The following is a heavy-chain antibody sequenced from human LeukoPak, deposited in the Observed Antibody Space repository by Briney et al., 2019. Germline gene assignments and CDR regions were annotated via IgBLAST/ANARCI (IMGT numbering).Heavy chain of an antibody. CDR2: ISAYNGNT. Sequence: ASVKVSCKASGYTFTSYGISWVRQAPGQGLEWMGWISAYNGNTNYAQKLQGRVTMTTDTSTSTAYMELRSLRSDDTAVYYCASSALSGSYYSPLDYWGQGTLVTVSS. V-gene: IGHV1-18*01. J-gene: IGHJ4*02. D-gene: IGHD3-10*01. CDR1: GYTFTSYG. CDR3: ASSALSGSYYSPLDY.